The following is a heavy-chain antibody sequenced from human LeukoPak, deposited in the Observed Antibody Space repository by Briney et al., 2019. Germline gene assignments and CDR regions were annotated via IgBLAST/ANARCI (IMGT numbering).Heavy chain of an antibody. J-gene: IGHJ4*02. CDR2: ISNNGGYT. Sequence: GGSLRLSCAASGFTFSNYNMNWVRQAPGKGLEWVSAISNNGGYTYYADSVQGRFTISRDNSKSTLCLQMNSLRAEDTAVYYCAKQLGYCSDGSCYFPYWGQGTLVTVSS. D-gene: IGHD2-15*01. V-gene: IGHV3-23*01. CDR3: AKQLGYCSDGSCYFPY. CDR1: GFTFSNYN.